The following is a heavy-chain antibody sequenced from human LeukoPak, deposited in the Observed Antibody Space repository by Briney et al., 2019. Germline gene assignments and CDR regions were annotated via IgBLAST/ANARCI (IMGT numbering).Heavy chain of an antibody. J-gene: IGHJ3*02. CDR1: GRTFSSYA. CDR3: ARDYSGSYLDAFDI. CDR2: IIPIFGTA. D-gene: IGHD1-26*01. Sequence: GSSVKVSCKASGRTFSSYAISWVRQAPGQGLEWMGGIIPIFGTANYAQKFQGRVTITTDESTSTAYMELSSLRSEDTAVYYCARDYSGSYLDAFDIWGQGTMVTVSS. V-gene: IGHV1-69*05.